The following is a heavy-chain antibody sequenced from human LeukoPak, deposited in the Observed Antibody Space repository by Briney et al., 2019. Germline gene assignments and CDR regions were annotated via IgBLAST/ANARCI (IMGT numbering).Heavy chain of an antibody. CDR3: VRYGSGSPHDY. D-gene: IGHD3-10*01. Sequence: QTGGSLRLSCAASGFTFSSYAMSWVRQAPGKGLEWVSLISGDGGSTYYADSVKGRFTISRDNSKNSLYLQMNSLRTEDTALYYCVRYGSGSPHDYWGQGTLVTVSS. J-gene: IGHJ4*02. CDR2: ISGDGGST. V-gene: IGHV3-43*02. CDR1: GFTFSSYA.